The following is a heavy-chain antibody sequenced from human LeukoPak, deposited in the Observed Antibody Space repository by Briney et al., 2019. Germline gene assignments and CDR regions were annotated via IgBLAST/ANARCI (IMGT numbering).Heavy chain of an antibody. V-gene: IGHV3-23*01. CDR2: ISGSGGST. CDR1: GFTFSCYA. Sequence: GGSLRLSCAASGFTFSCYAMSWVRQAPGKGLEWVSAISGSGGSTYYADSVRGRFTISRDNAKNSLYLQMNSLRAEDTAVYYCARVWYDSSGYYFPIYFDYWGQGTLVTVSS. J-gene: IGHJ4*02. D-gene: IGHD3-22*01. CDR3: ARVWYDSSGYYFPIYFDY.